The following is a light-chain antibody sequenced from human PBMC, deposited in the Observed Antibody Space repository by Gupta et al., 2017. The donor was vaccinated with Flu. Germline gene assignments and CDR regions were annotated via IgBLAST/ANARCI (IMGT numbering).Light chain of an antibody. CDR2: GAS. Sequence: VLTQSPTTLSLSPGERATLSCRASQSVSSSSLAWYQQKPGQAPRLLIYGASNRATGIPDRFSGSGSGTDFTLTSSRLEHEDFAVYYGQDYGSSRTFGQGTTVEIK. V-gene: IGKV3-20*01. CDR1: QSVSSSS. J-gene: IGKJ1*01. CDR3: QDYGSSRT.